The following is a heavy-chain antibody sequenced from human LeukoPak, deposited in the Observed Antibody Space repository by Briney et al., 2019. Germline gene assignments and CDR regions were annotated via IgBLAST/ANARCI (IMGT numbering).Heavy chain of an antibody. Sequence: GGSLRLSCAASGFTFSSYEMNWVRQAPGKGLEWVSYISSSGSTIYYADSVKGRFTISRDNAKNSLCLQMNSLRAEDTAVYYCASGVRYFDWWISLDYWGQGTLVTVSS. V-gene: IGHV3-48*03. D-gene: IGHD3-9*01. CDR3: ASGVRYFDWWISLDY. CDR1: GFTFSSYE. CDR2: ISSSGSTI. J-gene: IGHJ4*02.